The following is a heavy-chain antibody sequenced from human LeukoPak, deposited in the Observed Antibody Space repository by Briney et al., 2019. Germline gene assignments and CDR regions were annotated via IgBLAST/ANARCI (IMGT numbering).Heavy chain of an antibody. D-gene: IGHD2-2*01. CDR2: IIPIFGTA. Sequence: GSSVKVSCKASGGTFSSYAISWVRQAPGQGLEWMGGIIPIFGTANYAQKFQGRVTITADESTSTAYMELSSLRSEDTAVCYCARDYPVVPAAYYYYYGMDVWGQGTTVTVSS. CDR1: GGTFSSYA. V-gene: IGHV1-69*01. CDR3: ARDYPVVPAAYYYYYGMDV. J-gene: IGHJ6*02.